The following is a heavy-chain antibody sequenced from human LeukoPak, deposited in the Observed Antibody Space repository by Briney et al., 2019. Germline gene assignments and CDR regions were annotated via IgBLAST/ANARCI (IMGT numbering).Heavy chain of an antibody. CDR1: GFTFSSYE. D-gene: IGHD3-3*01. Sequence: GGSLRLSCAASGFTFSSYEMNWVRQAPGKGLEWVSYISSSGSTIYYADSVKGRFTISRDNAKNSLYLQMNSLRAEDTAVYYCARDTILYRLFDYWGQGTLVTVSS. V-gene: IGHV3-48*03. CDR2: ISSSGSTI. J-gene: IGHJ4*02. CDR3: ARDTILYRLFDY.